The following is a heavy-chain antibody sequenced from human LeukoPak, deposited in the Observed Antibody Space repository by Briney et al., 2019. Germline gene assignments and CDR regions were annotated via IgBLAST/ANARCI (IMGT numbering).Heavy chain of an antibody. CDR2: ISAYNGNT. J-gene: IGHJ4*02. CDR3: ARVPRGGDFWSGYYIRYYFDY. Sequence: EASVKVSCKASGYTFTSYGISWVRPAPGQGLEWMGWISAYNGNTNYAQKLQGRVTMTTDTSTSTAYMELRSLRSDDTAVYYCARVPRGGDFWSGYYIRYYFDYWGQGTLVTVSS. D-gene: IGHD3-3*01. CDR1: GYTFTSYG. V-gene: IGHV1-18*01.